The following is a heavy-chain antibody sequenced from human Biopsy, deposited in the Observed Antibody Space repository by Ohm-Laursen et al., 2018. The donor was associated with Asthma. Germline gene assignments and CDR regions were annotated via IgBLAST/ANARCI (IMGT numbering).Heavy chain of an antibody. Sequence: VKISCKSLGGTFNTYVIGWVRQAPGQGLEWMGGINSVFGTTTYPQKFQDRVTITADDSTSTVYMELSSLRSEDTAVYYCARKAGPCISRACYSLDFWGQGTLVTVSS. CDR3: ARKAGPCISRACYSLDF. D-gene: IGHD2-15*01. J-gene: IGHJ4*02. CDR1: GGTFNTYV. V-gene: IGHV1-69*13. CDR2: INSVFGTT.